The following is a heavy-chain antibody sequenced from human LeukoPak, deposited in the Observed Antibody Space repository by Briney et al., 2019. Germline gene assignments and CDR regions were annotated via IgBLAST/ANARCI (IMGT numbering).Heavy chain of an antibody. V-gene: IGHV4-38-2*02. CDR3: ARLRGRDGYNNEHYFDY. CDR2: IYHSGST. J-gene: IGHJ4*02. D-gene: IGHD5-24*01. Sequence: PSETLSLTCTVSGYSISSGYYWGWIRQPPGKGLEWIGSIYHSGSTYYNPSLKSRVTISVDTSKNQFSLKLSSVTAADTAVYYCARLRGRDGYNNEHYFDYWGQGTLVTVSS. CDR1: GYSISSGYY.